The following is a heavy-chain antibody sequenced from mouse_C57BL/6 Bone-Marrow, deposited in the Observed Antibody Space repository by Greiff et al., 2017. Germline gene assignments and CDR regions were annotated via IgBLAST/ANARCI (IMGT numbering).Heavy chain of an antibody. CDR3: TSYDYGLYAMDY. Sequence: QVQLQQSGAELVRPGASVTLSCKASGYTFTDYEMHWVKQTPVHGLEWIGAIDPETGGTAYNQKFKGKAILTADKSSSTAYMELRSLTSEDSAVDYCTSYDYGLYAMDYWGQGTSVTVSS. J-gene: IGHJ4*01. CDR2: IDPETGGT. V-gene: IGHV1-15*01. CDR1: GYTFTDYE. D-gene: IGHD2-4*01.